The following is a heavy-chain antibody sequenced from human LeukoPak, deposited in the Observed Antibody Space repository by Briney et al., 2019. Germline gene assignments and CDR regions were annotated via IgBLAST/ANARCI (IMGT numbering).Heavy chain of an antibody. CDR3: ASAELRFLEWLAGY. CDR2: IIPIFGTT. CDR1: GYTFTSYG. J-gene: IGHJ4*02. V-gene: IGHV1-69*13. Sequence: EASVKVSCKASGYTFTSYGISWVRQAPGQGLEWMGGIIPIFGTTNYAQKFQGRVTITADESTSTAYMELSSLRSEDTAVYYCASAELRFLEWLAGYWGQGTLVTVSS. D-gene: IGHD3-3*01.